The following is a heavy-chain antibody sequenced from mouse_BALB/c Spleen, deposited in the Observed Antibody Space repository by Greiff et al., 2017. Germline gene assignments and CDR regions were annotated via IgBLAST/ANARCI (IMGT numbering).Heavy chain of an antibody. CDR1: GYTFTSYT. D-gene: IGHD2-1*01. CDR2: INPSSGYT. CDR3: ARGPYGNYAY. V-gene: IGHV1-4*02. J-gene: IGHJ3*01. Sequence: VQLQQSAAELARPGASVKMSCKASGYTFTSYTMHWVKQRPGQGLEWIGYINPSSGYTEYNQKFKDKTTLTADKSSSTAYMQLSSLTSEDSAVYYCARGPYGNYAYWGQGTLVTVSA.